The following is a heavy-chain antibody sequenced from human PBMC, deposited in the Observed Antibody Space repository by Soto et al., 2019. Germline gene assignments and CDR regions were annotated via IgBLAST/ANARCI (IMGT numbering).Heavy chain of an antibody. CDR2: IYYSGSA. CDR1: GSISSYY. V-gene: IGHV4-59*01. D-gene: IGHD6-13*01. Sequence: SQTLSLTCTVSGSISSYYWSWIRHPPGKGLEWIGYIYYSGSAHYSPSLKSRVTISVDTSKNQFSLKLSSVTAADTAVYYCARGYSSSWAPYYSGMDVWGQGTTVTVSS. J-gene: IGHJ6*02. CDR3: ARGYSSSWAPYYSGMDV.